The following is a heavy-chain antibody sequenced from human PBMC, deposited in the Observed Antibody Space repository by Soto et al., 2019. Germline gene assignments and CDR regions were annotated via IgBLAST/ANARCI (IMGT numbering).Heavy chain of an antibody. D-gene: IGHD2-2*01. CDR3: VTSIAYCRSTSCYDHYYYYGMDV. J-gene: IGHJ6*02. CDR2: IDPSDSYT. V-gene: IGHV5-10-1*01. Sequence: GESLKISCKGSGYSFTSYWISWVRQMPGKGLEWMGRIDPSDSYTNYSPSFQGHVTISADKSISTAYLQWSSLKASDTAMYYCVTSIAYCRSTSCYDHYYYYGMDVWGQGTTVTVSS. CDR1: GYSFTSYW.